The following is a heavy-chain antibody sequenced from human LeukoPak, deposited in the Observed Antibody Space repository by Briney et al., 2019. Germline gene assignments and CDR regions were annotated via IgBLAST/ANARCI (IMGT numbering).Heavy chain of an antibody. D-gene: IGHD6-25*01. CDR1: GGSMSSFC. CDR3: TRDQNSGSYRFYSYMDV. J-gene: IGHJ6*03. V-gene: IGHV4-59*01. CDR2: FCSGGTT. Sequence: PSETLSLTCTVSGGSMSSFCWTWIRQTPGKGLDWIGHFCSGGTTTYNPDLRRRGTISSDATYNEFSLQQRSVTAADTSIYYCTRDQNSGSYRFYSYMDVWGKGTTV.